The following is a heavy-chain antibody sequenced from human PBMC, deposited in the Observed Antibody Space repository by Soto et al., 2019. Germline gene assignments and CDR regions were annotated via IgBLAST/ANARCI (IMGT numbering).Heavy chain of an antibody. V-gene: IGHV3-23*01. J-gene: IGHJ4*02. CDR3: AKDLVSGDGLWLMDE. CDR2: IYGSGGGI. D-gene: IGHD2-21*02. CDR1: GFTFNNYA. Sequence: EVQLLESGGGLVRPGESLRLSCTTSGFTFNNYAMNWVRQAPGKGLECVSGIYGSGGGIQYADSVKGRFTISRDNYRNTLYLQMNSLRDEDTAVYYCAKDLVSGDGLWLMDEWGQGTPVTVSP.